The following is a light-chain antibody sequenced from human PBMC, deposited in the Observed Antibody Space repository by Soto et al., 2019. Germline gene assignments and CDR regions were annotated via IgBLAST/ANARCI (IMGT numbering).Light chain of an antibody. V-gene: IGLV2-8*01. CDR3: SSYAGTNNLL. CDR1: SSDVGYYNF. J-gene: IGLJ2*01. CDR2: DVD. Sequence: QPVLTQPPSASGSPGQSVTIFCTGTSSDVGYYNFVSWYQQHPGKAPKLMIYDVDKRPSGVPDRFSGSKSGNTASLTVSGLQAEDEADYYCSSYAGTNNLLFGGGTKLTVL.